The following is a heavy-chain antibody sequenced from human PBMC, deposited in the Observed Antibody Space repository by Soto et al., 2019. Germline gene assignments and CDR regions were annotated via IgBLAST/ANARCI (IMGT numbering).Heavy chain of an antibody. CDR3: AHSSPILHYDSGGYLSYFDS. J-gene: IGHJ4*02. CDR1: GFSLSTSGVG. CDR2: IFWDDDE. Sequence: QITLKESGPTLVKPTQTLTLTCTFSGFSLSTSGVGVGWIRQPPGKALEWLALIFWDDDERLSPSLRSRLTITKDTSKNQVVLTMTNMDPVDTATYYCAHSSPILHYDSGGYLSYFDSWGPGTLVTVSS. D-gene: IGHD3-22*01. V-gene: IGHV2-5*02.